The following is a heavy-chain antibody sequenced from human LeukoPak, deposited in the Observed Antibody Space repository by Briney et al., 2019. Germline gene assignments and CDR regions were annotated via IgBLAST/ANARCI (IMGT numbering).Heavy chain of an antibody. J-gene: IGHJ4*02. V-gene: IGHV3-15*01. CDR1: GFTFSNAW. CDR2: IKSKTDGGTT. CDR3: TTDWIAVAGTDYFDY. Sequence: GGSLRLSCAASGFTFSNAWMSWVRQAPGKGLEWVGRIKSKTDGGTTDYAAPVKGRFTISRDDSKNTLYLQMNSLKTEDTAVYYCTTDWIAVAGTDYFDYWGQGTLVTVSS. D-gene: IGHD6-19*01.